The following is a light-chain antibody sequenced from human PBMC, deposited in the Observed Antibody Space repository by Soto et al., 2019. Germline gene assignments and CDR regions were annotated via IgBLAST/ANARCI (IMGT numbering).Light chain of an antibody. CDR3: SSYTSSSSSGV. Sequence: QSVLTQPASVSGSPGQSITISCTGASSDVGGYNYVSWYQQHPGKAPKLMIYDVSNRPSGVSNRFSGSKSGNTASLTISGLQADDEADYYCSSYTSSSSSGVFGTGTKVTVL. CDR1: SSDVGGYNY. J-gene: IGLJ1*01. CDR2: DVS. V-gene: IGLV2-14*01.